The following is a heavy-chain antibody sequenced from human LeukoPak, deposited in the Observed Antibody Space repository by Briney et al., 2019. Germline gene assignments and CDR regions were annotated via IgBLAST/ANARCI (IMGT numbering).Heavy chain of an antibody. Sequence: GGSLRLSCAASGFTFSNSWMSWVRQAPGKGLEWVSAISGSGGSTYYADSVKGRFTISRDNSKNTLYLQMNSLRAEDTAVYYCAREMAAAGSFDYWGQGTLVTVSS. D-gene: IGHD6-13*01. CDR3: AREMAAAGSFDY. CDR1: GFTFSNSW. CDR2: ISGSGGST. J-gene: IGHJ4*02. V-gene: IGHV3-23*01.